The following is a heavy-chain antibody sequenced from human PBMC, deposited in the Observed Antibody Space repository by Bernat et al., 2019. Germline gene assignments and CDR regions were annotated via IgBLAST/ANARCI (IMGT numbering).Heavy chain of an antibody. CDR3: AKGLGGNGDIYYHMDV. J-gene: IGHJ6*03. D-gene: IGHD3-10*01. CDR2: IGGRGGST. Sequence: EEQLLESGGGLVQPGGSLRLSCAASGFTFGNYAMTWVRQAPGKGLEWVSGIGGRGGSTYYTDSVKGRFTISRDNSKNTLYMQLNSLRAEDTAVYYCAKGLGGNGDIYYHMDVWGKGTTVTVSS. V-gene: IGHV3-23*01. CDR1: GFTFGNYA.